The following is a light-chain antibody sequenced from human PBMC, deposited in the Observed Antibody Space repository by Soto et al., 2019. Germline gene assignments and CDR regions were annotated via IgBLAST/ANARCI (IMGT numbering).Light chain of an antibody. CDR3: QQYGGSPFT. CDR2: AAS. V-gene: IGKV3-20*01. CDR1: QSVSVNS. Sequence: EIVLTQSPGTLSLSPGERATLSCRASQSVSVNSLAWYQQKGGQAPRLLIYAASTRATGVPDRFSGTGSWTDFALTISRLETDDSAGYYCQQYGGSPFTSGPGTKVDIK. J-gene: IGKJ3*01.